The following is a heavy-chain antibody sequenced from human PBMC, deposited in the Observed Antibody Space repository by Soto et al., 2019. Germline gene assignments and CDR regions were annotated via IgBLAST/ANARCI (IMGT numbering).Heavy chain of an antibody. J-gene: IGHJ4*02. V-gene: IGHV1-58*01. CDR3: AADATAWQQMVPSDY. CDR1: GFTFTSSA. Sequence: SVKVSCKASGFTFTSSAFQWVRQARGQCLEWIGWIAVGSGYTNYAQRFQDRVTLTRDMSTATTYMELSRLTSEDTAIYYCAADATAWQQMVPSDYWGQGTLVTVSS. D-gene: IGHD2-8*01. CDR2: IAVGSGYT.